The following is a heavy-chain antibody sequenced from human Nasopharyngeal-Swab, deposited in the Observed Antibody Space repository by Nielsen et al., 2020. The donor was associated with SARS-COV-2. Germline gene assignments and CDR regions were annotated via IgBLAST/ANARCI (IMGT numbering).Heavy chain of an antibody. CDR2: IIPILGIA. CDR3: ARVIVVVPAAHDDYYYYYGMDV. V-gene: IGHV1-69*04. Sequence: SVKVSCKASGGTFSSYAISWVRQAPGQGLEWMGRIIPILGIANYAQKFQGRVTITADKSTSTAYMELSGLRSEDTAVYYCARVIVVVPAAHDDYYYYYGMDVWGQGTTVTVSS. D-gene: IGHD2-2*01. CDR1: GGTFSSYA. J-gene: IGHJ6*02.